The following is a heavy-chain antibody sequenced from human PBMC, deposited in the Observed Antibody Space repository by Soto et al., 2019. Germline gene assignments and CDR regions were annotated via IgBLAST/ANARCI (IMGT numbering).Heavy chain of an antibody. CDR2: ISAYNGNT. CDR1: GYTFNSYG. CDR3: ARVGAAAGMVSFDY. D-gene: IGHD6-13*01. Sequence: ASLKVSCKASGYTFNSYGISWVRQAPGQGLEWMGWISAYNGNTNYAQKLQGRVTMTTDTSTSTAYMELRSLRSDDTAVYYCARVGAAAGMVSFDYWGQGTLVNVSS. V-gene: IGHV1-18*01. J-gene: IGHJ4*02.